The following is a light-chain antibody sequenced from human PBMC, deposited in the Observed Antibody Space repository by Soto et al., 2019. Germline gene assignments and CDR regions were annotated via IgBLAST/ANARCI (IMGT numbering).Light chain of an antibody. Sequence: DVVMTQSPLSLAVSLGQPASISCRSSQSLVYSDGNIYLNWFYQRPGQSPRRRIYKVSTRDSGVPDRFSGSVSGTDFTLKISRVEAEDVGVYYSMQGTHWPGTYTFGQGTKLEIK. CDR1: QSLVYSDGNIY. J-gene: IGKJ2*01. CDR2: KVS. CDR3: MQGTHWPGTYT. V-gene: IGKV2-30*01.